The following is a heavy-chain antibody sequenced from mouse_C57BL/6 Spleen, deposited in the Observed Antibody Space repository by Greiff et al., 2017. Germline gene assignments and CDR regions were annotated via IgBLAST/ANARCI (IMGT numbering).Heavy chain of an antibody. V-gene: IGHV1-76*01. D-gene: IGHD1-1*01. J-gene: IGHJ4*01. CDR2: IYPGSGNT. Sequence: VKLQESGAELVRPGASVKLSCKASGYTFTDYYINWVKQRPGQGLEWIARIYPGSGNTYYNEKFQGKATLTAEKSSSTAYMELSSLTSEDSAVFFCASSPYSSGSRDAMDYWGQGTSVTVSS. CDR1: GYTFTDYY. CDR3: ASSPYSSGSRDAMDY.